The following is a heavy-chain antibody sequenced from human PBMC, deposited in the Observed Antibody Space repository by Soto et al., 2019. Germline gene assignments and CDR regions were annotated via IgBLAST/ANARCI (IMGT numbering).Heavy chain of an antibody. CDR2: IYYSGST. Sequence: SETLSLTCTVSGGSISSYYWSWIRQPPGKGLEWIGYIYYSGSTNYNPSLKSRVTISVDTSKNQFSLKLSSVTAADTTVYYCARDPGRSSGWYKYAFDIWGQGTMVTVSS. CDR3: ARDPGRSSGWYKYAFDI. D-gene: IGHD6-19*01. J-gene: IGHJ3*02. CDR1: GGSISSYY. V-gene: IGHV4-59*01.